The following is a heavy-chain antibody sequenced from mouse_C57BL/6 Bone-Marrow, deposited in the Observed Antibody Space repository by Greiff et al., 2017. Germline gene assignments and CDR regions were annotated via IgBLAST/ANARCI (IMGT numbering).Heavy chain of an antibody. V-gene: IGHV1-54*01. Sequence: VQLQQSGAELVRPGTSVKVSCKASGYAFTNYLIEWVKQRPGQGLEWIGVINPGSGGTNYNEKFKGKATLTADKSSSPAYMQLSSLTSEDSAVYFCARSGATVVPHYWRQGTTLPVSS. CDR2: INPGSGGT. D-gene: IGHD1-1*01. J-gene: IGHJ2*01. CDR3: ARSGATVVPHY. CDR1: GYAFTNYL.